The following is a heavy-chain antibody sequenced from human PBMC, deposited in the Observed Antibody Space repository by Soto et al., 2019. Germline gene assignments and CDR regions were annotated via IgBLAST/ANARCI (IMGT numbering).Heavy chain of an antibody. CDR1: CGSISSGGYS. CDR3: ARDLAQYYYGSGSSAPTGWFDP. J-gene: IGHJ5*02. D-gene: IGHD3-10*01. V-gene: IGHV4-30-2*01. CDR2: IYHSGST. Sequence: SETLSLTCAVSCGSISSGGYSWSWIRQPPGKGLEWIGYIYHSGSTYYNPSLKSRVTISVDRSKNQFSLKLSSVTAADTAVYYCARDLAQYYYGSGSSAPTGWFDPWGQGTLVTVSS.